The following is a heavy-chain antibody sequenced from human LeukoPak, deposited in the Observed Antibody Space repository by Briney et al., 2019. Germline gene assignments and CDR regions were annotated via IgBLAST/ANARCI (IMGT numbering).Heavy chain of an antibody. J-gene: IGHJ4*02. V-gene: IGHV5-51*01. D-gene: IGHD6-13*01. Sequence: VASLKIYCKGSGYSFTSYWIGWVLDPPARRLGRVGVTYPGDCDTRYRPSFQGQVTISADKSLSTAYLQWSSLKASDTAMYYCARLPQLSSSWGYFDYWGQGTLVTVSS. CDR3: ARLPQLSSSWGYFDY. CDR1: GYSFTSYW. CDR2: TYPGDCDT.